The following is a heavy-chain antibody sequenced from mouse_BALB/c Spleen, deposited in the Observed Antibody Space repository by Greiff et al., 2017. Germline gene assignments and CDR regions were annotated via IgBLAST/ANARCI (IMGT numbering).Heavy chain of an antibody. J-gene: IGHJ4*01. CDR3: ARRWLLYYAMDY. V-gene: IGHV5-17*02. CDR2: ISSGSSTI. Sequence: EVKLMESGGGLVQPGGSRKLSCAASGFTFSSFGMHWVRQAPEKGLEWVAYISSGSSTIYYADTVKGRFTISRDNPKNTLFLQMTSLRSEDTAMYYCARRWLLYYAMDYWGQGTSVTVSS. CDR1: GFTFSSFG. D-gene: IGHD2-3*01.